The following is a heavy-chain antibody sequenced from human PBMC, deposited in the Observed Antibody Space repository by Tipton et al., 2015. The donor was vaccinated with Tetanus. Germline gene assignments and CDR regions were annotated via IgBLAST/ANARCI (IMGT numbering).Heavy chain of an antibody. J-gene: IGHJ4*02. Sequence: SLRLSCAASGFTFNGYGMHWVRQAPGKGLEWVALIWYDGSNKYYADSGKGRFTISRDNSKNTVYLQMNNLRDEDTAVYYCARERSLEGLGPIDNWGQGTLVTVSS. CDR1: GFTFNGYG. CDR2: IWYDGSNK. D-gene: IGHD3-3*01. V-gene: IGHV3-33*01. CDR3: ARERSLEGLGPIDN.